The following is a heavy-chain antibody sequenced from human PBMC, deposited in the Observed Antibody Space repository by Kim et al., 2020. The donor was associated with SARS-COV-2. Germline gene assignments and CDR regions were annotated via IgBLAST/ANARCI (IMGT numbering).Heavy chain of an antibody. CDR3: AKDILAAGLFFDY. V-gene: IGHV3-11*01. D-gene: IGHD6-13*01. Sequence: YADSVKGRFTSPRDIAKSSLYLQMDSLRPEDTAVYYCAKDILAAGLFFDYWGQGTLVTVSS. J-gene: IGHJ4*02.